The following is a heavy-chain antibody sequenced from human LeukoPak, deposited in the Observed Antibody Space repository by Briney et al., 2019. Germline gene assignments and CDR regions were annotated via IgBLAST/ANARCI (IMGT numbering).Heavy chain of an antibody. V-gene: IGHV3-15*01. D-gene: IGHD1-26*01. CDR2: IKSKTDGGTT. CDR3: TTEVGGNGYFDY. Sequence: GGSLRLSCAASGFTFSKAWMSWVRQAPGKGLEWVGRIKSKTDGGTTDYAAPVKGRFTISRDDSKNTLYLQMNSLKTEDTAVYYCTTEVGGNGYFDYWGQGTLVTVSS. J-gene: IGHJ4*02. CDR1: GFTFSKAW.